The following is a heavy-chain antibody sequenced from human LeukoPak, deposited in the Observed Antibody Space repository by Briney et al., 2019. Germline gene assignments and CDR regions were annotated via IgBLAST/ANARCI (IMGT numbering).Heavy chain of an antibody. CDR1: GFTFSRFW. CDR3: ARENYFDY. Sequence: GGSLRLSCAASGFTFSRFWMGWVRQAPGKGMEWVANIKPDGSEKNYGDSGRGRSTISRDNARNSLYLQMNSLRAEDTAVYYCARENYFDYWGQGTLVTVSS. V-gene: IGHV3-7*04. CDR2: IKPDGSEK. J-gene: IGHJ4*02.